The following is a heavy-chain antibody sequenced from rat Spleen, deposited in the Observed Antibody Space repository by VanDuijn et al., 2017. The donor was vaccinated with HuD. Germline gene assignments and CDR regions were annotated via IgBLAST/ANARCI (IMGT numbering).Heavy chain of an antibody. CDR3: VREDHGVNY. Sequence: EVQLVESGGGLVQPGRSLKLSCAASGFTFSNYDMAWVRQAPTKGLEWVASISPSGARTHYRDSVKGRFTVSRANAESSLYLQMSKLGSEDTAIYYCVREDHGVNYWGQGVMVTVSS. D-gene: IGHD1-1*01. CDR1: GFTFSNYD. CDR2: ISPSGART. J-gene: IGHJ2*01. V-gene: IGHV5-25*01.